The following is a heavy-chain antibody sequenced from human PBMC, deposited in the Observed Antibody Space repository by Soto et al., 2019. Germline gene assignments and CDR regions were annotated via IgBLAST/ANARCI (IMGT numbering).Heavy chain of an antibody. CDR3: ARDRCTNGVCYAPSDY. D-gene: IGHD2-8*01. CDR2: ISSNGRST. CDR1: GFIFSTYA. J-gene: IGHJ4*02. V-gene: IGHV3-64*01. Sequence: EVKLVESGGGLVQPGGSLRLSCATSGFIFSTYAMHWVRQAPGKGLEYVSAISSNGRSTYYANSVKGRFTISRDNSKNTLYLQMDSLRAEDMAVYYCARDRCTNGVCYAPSDYWGQGTLVTVSS.